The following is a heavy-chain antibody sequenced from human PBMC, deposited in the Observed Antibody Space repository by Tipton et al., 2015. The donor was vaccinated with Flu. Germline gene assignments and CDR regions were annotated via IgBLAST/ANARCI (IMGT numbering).Heavy chain of an antibody. Sequence: SLRLSCAASGFTFSIYWMSWVRQAPGKGLEWVANIKQDGSEKNYVDSVKGRFTISRGNDKRSLYLQMNTLRAEDTAVYYCAREIPGGATNLDYWGQGTLVTVSS. D-gene: IGHD2-21*01. CDR2: IKQDGSEK. CDR3: AREIPGGATNLDY. J-gene: IGHJ4*02. V-gene: IGHV3-7*03. CDR1: GFTFSIYW.